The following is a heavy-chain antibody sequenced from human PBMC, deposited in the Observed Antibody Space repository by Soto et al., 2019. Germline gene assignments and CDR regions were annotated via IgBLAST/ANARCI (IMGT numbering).Heavy chain of an antibody. CDR3: ARGLYLSYWERLKFPTLDY. J-gene: IGHJ4*02. Sequence: GGSLRLSCAASGFTFSSYAMNWVRQAPGKGLEWVSVIRGSGGDTYYADSVKGRFTISRDNSKNSLSLQMNSLRAEDTAVSYCARGLYLSYWERLKFPTLDYWGQGTLVTVSS. V-gene: IGHV3-23*01. CDR1: GFTFSSYA. CDR2: IRGSGGDT. D-gene: IGHD1-26*01.